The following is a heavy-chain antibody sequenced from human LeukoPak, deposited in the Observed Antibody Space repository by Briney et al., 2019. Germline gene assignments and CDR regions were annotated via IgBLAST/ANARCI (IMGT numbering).Heavy chain of an antibody. D-gene: IGHD3-10*01. CDR1: GFTFSSYA. J-gene: IGHJ5*02. Sequence: GGSLRLSCAASGFTFSSYAMSWVRQAPGKGLEWVSAISGSGGSTYYADSVKGRFTISRDNSKNTLYLQMNSLRAEDTAVYYCAKVVPTIWFGELGKWFDPWGQGTPITVSS. V-gene: IGHV3-23*01. CDR3: AKVVPTIWFGELGKWFDP. CDR2: ISGSGGST.